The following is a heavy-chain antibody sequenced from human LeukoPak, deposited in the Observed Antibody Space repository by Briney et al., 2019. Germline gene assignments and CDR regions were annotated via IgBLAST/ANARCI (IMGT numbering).Heavy chain of an antibody. Sequence: GGSLRLSCAASGFTFSSYSMNWVRQAPGKGLEWVSYISSGGSPIYYADSVKGRFTISRDNAKDSLYLQMNSLRADDTAVYYCARGDSSSGFDYWGQGTLVTVSS. CDR1: GFTFSSYS. CDR2: ISSGGSPI. V-gene: IGHV3-48*04. D-gene: IGHD6-13*01. CDR3: ARGDSSSGFDY. J-gene: IGHJ4*02.